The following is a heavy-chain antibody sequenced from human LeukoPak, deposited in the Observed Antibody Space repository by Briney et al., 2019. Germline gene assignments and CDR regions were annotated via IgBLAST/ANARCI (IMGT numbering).Heavy chain of an antibody. Sequence: ASVKVSCKASGGNFRNYGFHWVRQAPGQGLEWMGGIIPIFGTANYAQKFRGRVTITADESTSTAYMELSSLRSEDTAVYYCARDDSSSSTDAFDIWGQGTMVTVSS. D-gene: IGHD6-6*01. CDR3: ARDDSSSSTDAFDI. J-gene: IGHJ3*02. CDR1: GGNFRNYG. CDR2: IIPIFGTA. V-gene: IGHV1-69*13.